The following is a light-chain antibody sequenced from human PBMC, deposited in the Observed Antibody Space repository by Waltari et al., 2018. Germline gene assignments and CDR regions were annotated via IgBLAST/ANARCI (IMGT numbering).Light chain of an antibody. CDR2: GVS. J-gene: IGKJ2*01. CDR1: QTISNH. CDR3: QHSDGPSP. Sequence: DIQMTQSPSSLSASVGDRVTITCRASQTISNHLNWYQHKPGQAPRLLIFGVSSLRGGVPSRFRGSGSETDFTLPISGLQPEDLATYYCQHSDGPSPFGLGTKLKIK. V-gene: IGKV1-39*01.